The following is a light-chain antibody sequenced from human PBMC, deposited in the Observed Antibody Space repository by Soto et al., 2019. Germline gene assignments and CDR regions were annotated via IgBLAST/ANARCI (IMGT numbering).Light chain of an antibody. V-gene: IGLV2-14*02. CDR1: SSDVGGYNL. Sequence: QSALTQPRSVSGSPGQSVTIPCTGSSSDVGGYNLVSWYQQYPGEVPKLIIYDVFKRPSGVSNRFSGSKSGNTASLTISGLQAEDEADYYCSSYTSSSTLEVFGGGTKLTVL. CDR2: DVF. J-gene: IGLJ2*01. CDR3: SSYTSSSTLEV.